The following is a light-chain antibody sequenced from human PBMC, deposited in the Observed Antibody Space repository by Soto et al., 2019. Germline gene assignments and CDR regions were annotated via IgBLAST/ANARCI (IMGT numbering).Light chain of an antibody. V-gene: IGKV1-39*01. CDR3: PPSSTTRIT. Sequence: IQMSHAPSSLSASVGDRVTITCRASQSISSHLNWYQQKPGKAPKLLIYAASSLQSGVPSRFSGSRSATDFTLPLSRLPREAFPPYYCPPSSTTRITIREGTRLEIK. CDR1: QSISSH. CDR2: AAS. J-gene: IGKJ5*01.